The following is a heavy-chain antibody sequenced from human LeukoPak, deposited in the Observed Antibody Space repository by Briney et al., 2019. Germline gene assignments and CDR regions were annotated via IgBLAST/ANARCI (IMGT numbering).Heavy chain of an antibody. Sequence: SETLSLTCAVSGYSISSGYYWGWIRQPPGKGQEWIGSIYHSGSTYYNPSLKSRVTISVDTSKNQFSLKLSSVTAADTAVYYCARHPPYDYVWGSYRSSFDYWGQGTLVTVSS. CDR2: IYHSGST. D-gene: IGHD3-16*02. CDR1: GYSISSGYY. CDR3: ARHPPYDYVWGSYRSSFDY. J-gene: IGHJ4*02. V-gene: IGHV4-38-2*01.